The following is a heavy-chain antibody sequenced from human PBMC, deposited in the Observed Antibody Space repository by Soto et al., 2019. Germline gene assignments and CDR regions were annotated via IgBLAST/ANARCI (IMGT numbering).Heavy chain of an antibody. CDR1: GGSISRSPYC. CDR2: MYDTGSS. CDR3: ASHVTRDGWFDP. J-gene: IGHJ5*02. Sequence: SETLSLTCSVSGGSISRSPYCWGWIRQPPGKGLEWIAMMYDTGSSYYNPSLKSRVTISVDTSKNQFSLRLNSVTAADTAVYYWASHVTRDGWFDPWGQGILVTVSS. V-gene: IGHV4-39*01. D-gene: IGHD2-21*02.